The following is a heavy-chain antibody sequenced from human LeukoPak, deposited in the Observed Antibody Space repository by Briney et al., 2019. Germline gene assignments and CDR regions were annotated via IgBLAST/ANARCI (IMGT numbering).Heavy chain of an antibody. D-gene: IGHD6-19*01. CDR2: ISGSGGST. CDR1: GFTFSSYA. V-gene: IGHV3-23*01. J-gene: IGHJ4*02. CDR3: AKAGEAVAGPFDY. Sequence: GGSLRLSCAASGFTFSSYAMSWVRQAPGKGLEWVSTISGSGGSTYYADSVKGRFTISRDNSKNTLYLQMNSLRVEDTAVYYCAKAGEAVAGPFDYWGQGTPVTVSS.